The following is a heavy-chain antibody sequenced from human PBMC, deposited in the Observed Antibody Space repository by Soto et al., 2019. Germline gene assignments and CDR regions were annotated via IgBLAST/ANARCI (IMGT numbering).Heavy chain of an antibody. CDR3: AKRGTYYFDY. D-gene: IGHD2-15*01. V-gene: IGHV3-23*01. CDR1: GFTFRSYA. Sequence: GGSLRLSCAASGFTFRSYAMSWVRQAPGKGLEWVSSISGGGGGTFYSDSVKGRFTISRDNSKNTLYLQINSLRAEDTAVYYCAKRGTYYFDYWGQGALVTVSS. CDR2: ISGGGGGT. J-gene: IGHJ4*02.